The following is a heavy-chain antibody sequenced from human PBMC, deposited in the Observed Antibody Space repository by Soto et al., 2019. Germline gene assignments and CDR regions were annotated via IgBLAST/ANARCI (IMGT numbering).Heavy chain of an antibody. CDR1: GYTFTSYY. CDR2: INPSGGST. J-gene: IGHJ6*02. V-gene: IGHV1-46*01. D-gene: IGHD3-10*01. Sequence: ASVKVSCKASGYTFTSYYMHWVRQAPGQGLEWMGIINPSGGSTSYAQKFQGRVTMTRDTSTSTVYMELSSLRSEDTAVYYCARVGELFYYYYGMDVWGQGTTVTVS. CDR3: ARVGELFYYYYGMDV.